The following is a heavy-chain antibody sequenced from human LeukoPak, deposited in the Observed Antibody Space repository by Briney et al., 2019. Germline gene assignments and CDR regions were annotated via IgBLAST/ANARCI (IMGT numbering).Heavy chain of an antibody. CDR2: IRYDGSNK. CDR1: GFTFSSYG. D-gene: IGHD5-18*01. J-gene: IGHJ4*02. Sequence: GGSLRLSCAASGFTFSSYGMHWVRQAPGKGLEWVAFIRYDGSNKYYADSVKGRFTISRDNSKNTLYLQMNSLRAEDTAVYYCAKLPPGGYSYSGYYFDYWGQGTLVTVSS. V-gene: IGHV3-30*02. CDR3: AKLPPGGYSYSGYYFDY.